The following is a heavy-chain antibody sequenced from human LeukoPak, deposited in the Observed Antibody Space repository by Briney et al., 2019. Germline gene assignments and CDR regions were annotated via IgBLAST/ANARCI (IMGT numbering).Heavy chain of an antibody. D-gene: IGHD3-22*01. V-gene: IGHV4-4*07. CDR1: GGSISSYY. CDR3: ARDNYCYDSSGSQPFDY. CDR2: IYTSGST. J-gene: IGHJ4*02. Sequence: SETLSLTCTVSGGSISSYYWSWIRQPAGKGLEWIGRIYTSGSTNYNPSLKSRVTMSVDTSKNQVSLKLSSVTAADTAVYYCARDNYCYDSSGSQPFDYWGQGTLVTVSS.